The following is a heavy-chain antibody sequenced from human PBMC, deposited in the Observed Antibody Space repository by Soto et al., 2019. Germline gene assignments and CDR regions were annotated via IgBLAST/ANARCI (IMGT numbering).Heavy chain of an antibody. J-gene: IGHJ5*02. CDR2: ISGSGGST. D-gene: IGHD4-4*01. V-gene: IGHV3-23*01. CDR1: GFTFSSYA. CDR3: ASDRRRQSNFFDP. Sequence: GGSLRLSCAASGFTFSSYAMSWVRQAPGKGLEWVSAISGSGGSTYYADSVKGRFTISRDNSKNTLYLQRNSLRAEDTAVYYCASDRRRQSNFFDPWGQGTLVTVSS.